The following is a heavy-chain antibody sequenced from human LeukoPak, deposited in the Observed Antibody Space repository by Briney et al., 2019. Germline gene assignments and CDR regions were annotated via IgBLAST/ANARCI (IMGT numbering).Heavy chain of an antibody. V-gene: IGHV4-59*01. J-gene: IGHJ2*01. CDR2: IYYSGST. CDR3: AREAAVAGTARYFDL. Sequence: SETLSLTCTVSGVSISSYYWSWIRQPPGKGLEWIGYIYYSGSTNYNPSLKSRVTISVDTSKNQFSLKLSSVTAADTAVYYCAREAAVAGTARYFDLWGRGTLVTVSS. CDR1: GVSISSYY. D-gene: IGHD6-19*01.